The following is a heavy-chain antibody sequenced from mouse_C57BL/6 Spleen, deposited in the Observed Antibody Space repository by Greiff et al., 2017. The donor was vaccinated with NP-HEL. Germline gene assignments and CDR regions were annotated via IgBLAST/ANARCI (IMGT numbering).Heavy chain of an antibody. CDR2: IYPGSGST. D-gene: IGHD1-1*01. V-gene: IGHV1-55*01. Sequence: QVQLQQPGAELVKPGASVKMSCKASGFTFTSYWLTWVKQRPGQGLEWIGDIYPGSGSTNSNEKFKRKATLAVDTSSSTADKQLSSLTSEDSAVYYCASYYYGNSGGYYAMDYWGQGTSVTVSS. CDR1: GFTFTSYW. J-gene: IGHJ4*01. CDR3: ASYYYGNSGGYYAMDY.